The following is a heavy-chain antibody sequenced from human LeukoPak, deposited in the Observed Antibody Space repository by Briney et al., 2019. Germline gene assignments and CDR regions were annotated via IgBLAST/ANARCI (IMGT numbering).Heavy chain of an antibody. D-gene: IGHD3-22*01. CDR1: GGSISSGDYY. J-gene: IGHJ5*02. V-gene: IGHV4-30-4*01. CDR3: ARPYYYDSRIDP. CDR2: TYYSGST. Sequence: SETLSLTCTVSGGSISSGDYYWSWIRQPPGKGLEWVGYTYYSGSTYYNPSLKSRATISVDTSKNQFSLKLTSVTAADTAVYYCARPYYYDSRIDPWGQGTLVTVSS.